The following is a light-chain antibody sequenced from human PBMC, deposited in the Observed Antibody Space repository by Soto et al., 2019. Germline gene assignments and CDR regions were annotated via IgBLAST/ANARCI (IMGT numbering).Light chain of an antibody. J-gene: IGKJ3*01. V-gene: IGKV3-20*01. CDR1: QTLSINS. CDR2: AVS. CDR3: QQYNGAPLT. Sequence: EIVLTQSPDILSLAPGERATLFCRASQTLSINSLACYQQKPGEAPRLLIYAVSTRHTVIPDSFNGSGSGTDFAVTINSLDPEEFAVYFCQQYNGAPLTCSRRTKVDVK.